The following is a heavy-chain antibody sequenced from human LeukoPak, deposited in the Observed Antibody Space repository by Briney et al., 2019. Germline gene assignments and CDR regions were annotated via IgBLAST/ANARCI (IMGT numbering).Heavy chain of an antibody. CDR3: ARASGGAQIDY. CDR1: GFTFSSYG. Sequence: GGSLRLSCAASGFTFSSYGMHWVRQAPGKGLEWAAVIWYDGSNKYYADSVKGRFTISRDNSKNTLYLQMNSLRAEDTAVYYCARASGGAQIDYWGQGTLVTVSS. D-gene: IGHD1-26*01. V-gene: IGHV3-33*01. J-gene: IGHJ4*02. CDR2: IWYDGSNK.